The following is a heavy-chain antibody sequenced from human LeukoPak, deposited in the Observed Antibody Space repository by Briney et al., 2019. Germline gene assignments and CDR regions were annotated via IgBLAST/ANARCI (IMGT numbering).Heavy chain of an antibody. CDR1: GFSISSRYY. V-gene: IGHV4-38-2*02. Sequence: PSETLSLTCTVSGFSISSRYYWGWVRQPPGKGLEGFGSMYHGGNTYYNPSLKSRVTISVDTSKNQLSLNLSSVTAADTAVYYCARMGGGWNFDLWGRGNLVTVSS. CDR2: MYHGGNT. D-gene: IGHD3-10*01. CDR3: ARMGGGWNFDL. J-gene: IGHJ2*01.